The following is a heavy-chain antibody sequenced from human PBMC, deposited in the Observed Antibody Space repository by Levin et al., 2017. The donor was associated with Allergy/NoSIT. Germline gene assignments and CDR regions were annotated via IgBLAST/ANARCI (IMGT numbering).Heavy chain of an antibody. J-gene: IGHJ4*02. CDR1: GGSISSYY. V-gene: IGHV4-59*01. CDR3: ARVAWGYGYSNYFDY. CDR2: IYYSGST. D-gene: IGHD5-18*01. Sequence: SETLSLTCTVSGGSISSYYWSWIRQPPGKGLEWIGYIYYSGSTNYNPSLKSRVTISVDTSKNQFSLKLSSVTAADTAVYYCARVAWGYGYSNYFDYWGQGTLVTVSS.